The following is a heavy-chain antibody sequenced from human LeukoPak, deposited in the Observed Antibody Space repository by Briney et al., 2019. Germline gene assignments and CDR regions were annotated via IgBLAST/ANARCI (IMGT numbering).Heavy chain of an antibody. Sequence: SQTLSLTCTVSGGSISSGGYYWSWIRQPPGKGLEWIGYIYHSGSTYYNPSLKSRVTISVDRSKNQFSLKLSSVTAADTAVYYCARDDLTDGYNRNFDYWGQGTLVTVSS. CDR3: ARDDLTDGYNRNFDY. J-gene: IGHJ4*02. D-gene: IGHD5-24*01. V-gene: IGHV4-30-2*01. CDR1: GGSISSGGYY. CDR2: IYHSGST.